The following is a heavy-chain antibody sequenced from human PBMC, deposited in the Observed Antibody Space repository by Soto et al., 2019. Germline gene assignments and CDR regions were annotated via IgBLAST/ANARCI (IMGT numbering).Heavy chain of an antibody. CDR2: ISDSGATT. Sequence: PGVSLRLSSVASGFPFGENAMSWVRQAPGKGLEWVSGISDSGATTYYADSVRGRFTISRDNSKNTLYLQMKSLRAEDSASYYCAKEDTSSGSLDYWGQGALVTVSS. V-gene: IGHV3-23*01. D-gene: IGHD6-19*01. J-gene: IGHJ4*02. CDR3: AKEDTSSGSLDY. CDR1: GFPFGENA.